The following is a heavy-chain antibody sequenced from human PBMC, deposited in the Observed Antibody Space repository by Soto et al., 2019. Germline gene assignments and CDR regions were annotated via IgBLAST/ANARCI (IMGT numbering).Heavy chain of an antibody. D-gene: IGHD3-16*02. CDR1: GFTFNTFP. Sequence: EVQLVEFGGGFVQPGGSLRLSCAASGFTFNTFPMNWVRLAPGKGLEWLSHISSNSDAMYYADSVKGRFTISRDNARKSLYLQMNSLIVDDTAVYYCVRDYQYGFDMWGQGTMVTVSS. J-gene: IGHJ3*02. V-gene: IGHV3-48*01. CDR3: VRDYQYGFDM. CDR2: ISSNSDAM.